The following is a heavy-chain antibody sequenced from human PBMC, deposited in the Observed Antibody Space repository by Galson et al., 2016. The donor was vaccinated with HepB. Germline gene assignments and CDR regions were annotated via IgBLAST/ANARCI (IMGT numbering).Heavy chain of an antibody. CDR3: ARESGWFGDSESCDP. Sequence: SVKVSCKASGYTFASYAMHWARQAPGQRLEWMGWINGGNGNTKYAQKFQGRVTMTSDTSISTAYMELSRLRSDDTAVYYCARESGWFGDSESCDPWGQGTLVTVSS. J-gene: IGHJ5*02. CDR1: GYTFASYA. V-gene: IGHV1-3*01. CDR2: INGGNGNT. D-gene: IGHD3-10*01.